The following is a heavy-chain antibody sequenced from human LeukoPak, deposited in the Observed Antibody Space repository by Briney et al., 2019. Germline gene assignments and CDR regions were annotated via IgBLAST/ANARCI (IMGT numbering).Heavy chain of an antibody. CDR3: ARPSYSSSIYFDY. D-gene: IGHD6-6*01. CDR1: GGSFSGYY. CDR2: MSHSGRS. Sequence: PSETLSLTCAVYGGSFSGYYWSWIRQPPGKGLEWIGEMSHSGRSNYNPSLERRVTISVDTSKNQFSLKLSAVTAADTAVYYGARPSYSSSIYFDYWGQGTLVTVSS. J-gene: IGHJ4*02. V-gene: IGHV4-34*01.